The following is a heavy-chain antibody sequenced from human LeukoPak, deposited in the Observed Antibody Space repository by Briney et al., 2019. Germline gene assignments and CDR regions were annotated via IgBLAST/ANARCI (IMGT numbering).Heavy chain of an antibody. CDR2: INPNSGGT. Sequence: ASVKVSCKASGYTFTGYYMHWVRQAPGQGLEWMGWINPNSGGTNYAQKFQGRVTMTRDTSISTAYMELSRLISDDTAVYYCARDPQHSSGWYPHYGMDVWGQGTTVTVSS. CDR3: ARDPQHSSGWYPHYGMDV. CDR1: GYTFTGYY. D-gene: IGHD6-19*01. V-gene: IGHV1-2*02. J-gene: IGHJ6*02.